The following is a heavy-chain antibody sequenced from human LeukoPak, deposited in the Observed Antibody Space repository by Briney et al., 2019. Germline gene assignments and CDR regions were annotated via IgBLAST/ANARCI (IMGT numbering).Heavy chain of an antibody. D-gene: IGHD3-22*01. V-gene: IGHV3-74*01. J-gene: IGHJ5*02. Sequence: GGSLRLSCAASGFTFNSYWMHWVRQAPGKGLVWLSRINNDGSRTNYADSVKGRFTISRDNAKNTLYLQTNSLGVEDTAVYYCLRVDVTSGKNWFDPWGQGTLVTVSS. CDR1: GFTFNSYW. CDR2: INNDGSRT. CDR3: LRVDVTSGKNWFDP.